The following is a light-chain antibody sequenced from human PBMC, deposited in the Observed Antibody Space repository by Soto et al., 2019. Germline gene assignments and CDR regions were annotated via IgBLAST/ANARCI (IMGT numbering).Light chain of an antibody. CDR1: QSVSSY. Sequence: EIVLTQSPATLSLSPGERATLSVRASQSVSSYLAWYRQKPGQAHRLLIYDASNRATGIPASFSGSGYGTDFTGTISSLGPEDFAVYYCQQRSNRPPRFTFRPGTKVDIK. J-gene: IGKJ3*01. V-gene: IGKV3-11*01. CDR3: QQRSNRPPRFT. CDR2: DAS.